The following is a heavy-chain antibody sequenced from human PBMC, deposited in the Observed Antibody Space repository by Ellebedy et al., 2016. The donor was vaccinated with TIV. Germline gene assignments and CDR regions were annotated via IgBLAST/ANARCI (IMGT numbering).Heavy chain of an antibody. CDR2: TYYSGNT. CDR1: GDPTSSGDYY. D-gene: IGHD1-1*01. J-gene: IGHJ4*02. CDR3: ARTRYTRDRQTDY. V-gene: IGHV4-30-4*01. Sequence: MPSETLSLTCTAPGDPTSSGDYYWYCIRQPPGKGLEWIAYTYYSGNTYYSPSLKHRVTISVDTSKNQFSLRLTSVTAADTAVYFCARTRYTRDRQTDYWGQGTLVTVSS.